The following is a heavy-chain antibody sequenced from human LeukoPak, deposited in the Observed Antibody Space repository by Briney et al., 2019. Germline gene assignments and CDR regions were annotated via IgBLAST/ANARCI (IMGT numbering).Heavy chain of an antibody. V-gene: IGHV1-8*01. CDR1: GYTFTTYD. CDR3: ARGRKQWLVLGDWFDP. CDR2: MNPNSGNT. J-gene: IGHJ5*02. Sequence: ASVKVSCKASGYTFTTYDINWVRQATGQGLEWMGWMNPNSGNTGYAQKFQGRVTMTRNTSISTAYMELSSLRSEDTAVYYCARGRKQWLVLGDWFDPWGQGTLVTVSS. D-gene: IGHD6-19*01.